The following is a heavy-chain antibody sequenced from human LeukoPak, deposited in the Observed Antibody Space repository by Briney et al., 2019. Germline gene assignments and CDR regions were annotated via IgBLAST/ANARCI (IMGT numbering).Heavy chain of an antibody. CDR2: IKQDGSEK. V-gene: IGHV3-7*03. J-gene: IGHJ4*02. CDR1: EFTFSSYW. CDR3: ARGYGRYDY. D-gene: IGHD3-10*01. Sequence: PGGSLRLSCAASEFTFSSYWMSWVRQAPGKGLEWVANIKQDGSEKYYVDSMKGRSTISRDNAKNSLYLQMNSLRAEDTAVYYCARGYGRYDYWGQGTLVTVSS.